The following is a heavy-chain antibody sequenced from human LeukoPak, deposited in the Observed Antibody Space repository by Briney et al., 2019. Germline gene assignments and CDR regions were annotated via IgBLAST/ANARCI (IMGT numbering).Heavy chain of an antibody. CDR1: GGSISSSSYY. J-gene: IGHJ4*02. D-gene: IGHD3-22*01. V-gene: IGHV4-39*01. CDR3: VSHYYDSSGFYYIEDY. Sequence: SETLSLTCTVSGGSISSSSYYWGWIRQPPGKGLEWIGSIHYSGSTYYNPSLKSRVTISVDTSKNQFSLKLNSVTAADTAVYYCVSHYYDSSGFYYIEDYWGQGTLVTVSS. CDR2: IHYSGST.